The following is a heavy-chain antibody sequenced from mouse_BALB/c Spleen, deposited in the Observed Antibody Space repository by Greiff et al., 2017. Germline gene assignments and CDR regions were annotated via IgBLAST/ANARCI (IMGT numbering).Heavy chain of an antibody. CDR2: IDPANGNT. D-gene: IGHD2-4*01. V-gene: IGHV14-3*02. J-gene: IGHJ1*01. CDR1: GFNIKDTY. CDR3: AHAYDSHWYFDV. Sequence: EVKLMESGAELVKPGASVKLSCTASGFNIKDTYMHWVKQRPEQGLEWIGRIDPANGNTKYDPKFQGKATITADTSSNTAYLQLSSLTSEDTAVYYCAHAYDSHWYFDVWGAGTTVTVSS.